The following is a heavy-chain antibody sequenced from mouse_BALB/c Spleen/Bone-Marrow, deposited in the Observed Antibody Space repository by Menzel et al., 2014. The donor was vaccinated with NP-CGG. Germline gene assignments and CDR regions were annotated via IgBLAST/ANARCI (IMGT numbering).Heavy chain of an antibody. CDR1: GYTFTSHY. J-gene: IGHJ2*01. CDR3: TRLSLLRGYFDY. D-gene: IGHD1-2*01. CDR2: INPNNGGT. Sequence: QVQLQQSGAELVKPGTSVKLSCKASGYTFTSHYIYWVKQRPGQGLKWIGEINPNNGGTNFNEKFKSKATLTVDKSSGTAYMQLSSLTSEDSAVYYCTRLSLLRGYFDYWGQGTTLTVSS. V-gene: IGHV1S81*02.